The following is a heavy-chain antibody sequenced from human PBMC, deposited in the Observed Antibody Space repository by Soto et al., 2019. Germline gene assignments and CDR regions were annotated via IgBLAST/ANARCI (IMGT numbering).Heavy chain of an antibody. D-gene: IGHD6-6*01. CDR1: GGSISSSNW. CDR2: IYHSGST. V-gene: IGHV4-4*02. CDR3: ARAVAARRGRNYYYGMDV. Sequence: QVQLQESGPGLVKLSGTLSLTCAVSGGSISSSNWWSWVRQPPGKGLEWIGEIYHSGSTNYNPSLKSRVTISVDKSKNQFSLKLSSVTAADTAVYYCARAVAARRGRNYYYGMDVWGQGTTVTVSS. J-gene: IGHJ6*02.